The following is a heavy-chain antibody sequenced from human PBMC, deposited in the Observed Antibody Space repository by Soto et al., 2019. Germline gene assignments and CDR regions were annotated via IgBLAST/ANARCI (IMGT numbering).Heavy chain of an antibody. J-gene: IGHJ6*02. CDR3: ARDRRLGNNAPVYYYYGMDV. D-gene: IGHD6-19*01. CDR2: IIPIFGTA. V-gene: IGHV1-69*13. Sequence: SVKVSCKASGGTFSSYAISWVRQAPGQGLEWMGGIIPIFGTANYAQKFQGRVTITADESTSTAYMELSSLRSEDTAVYYCARDRRLGNNAPVYYYYGMDVWGQGTMVTVSS. CDR1: GGTFSSYA.